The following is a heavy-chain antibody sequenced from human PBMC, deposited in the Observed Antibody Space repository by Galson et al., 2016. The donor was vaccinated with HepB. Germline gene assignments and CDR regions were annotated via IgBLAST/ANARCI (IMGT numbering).Heavy chain of an antibody. CDR1: GDSVSSYSAA. CDR2: TYYRSKWYN. CDR3: AREPGIGSGMAGRLGY. J-gene: IGHJ4*02. V-gene: IGHV6-1*01. D-gene: IGHD1-26*01. Sequence: CAISGDSVSSYSAAWNWIRLSPSRGLEWLGRTYYRSKWYNDYAVSVKSRITINADTSKNQFSLQLNSVTPEDTAVYYCAREPGIGSGMAGRLGYWGQGTLVTVSS.